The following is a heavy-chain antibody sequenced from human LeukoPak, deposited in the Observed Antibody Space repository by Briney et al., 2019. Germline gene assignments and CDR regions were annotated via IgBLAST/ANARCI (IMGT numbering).Heavy chain of an antibody. CDR3: AKGPLSGQYSDY. Sequence: GALRLSCAASGFTFSSYAMSWVRQAPGKGLEWVSAISGSGGSTYYADSVKGRFTISRDNSKNTLYLQMNSLRAEDTAVYYCAKGPLSGQYSDYWGQGTLVTVSS. CDR2: ISGSGGST. J-gene: IGHJ4*02. CDR1: GFTFSSYA. V-gene: IGHV3-23*01. D-gene: IGHD1-1*01.